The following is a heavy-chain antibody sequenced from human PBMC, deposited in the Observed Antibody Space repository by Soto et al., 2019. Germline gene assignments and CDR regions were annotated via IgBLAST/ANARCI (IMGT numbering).Heavy chain of an antibody. Sequence: GGSLRLSCAASGFTFSSYGMHWVRQAPGKGLEWVAVISYDGSNKYYADTVKGRFTISRDNSKNTLYLQMNSLRAEDTAVYYCAPTVTAVGSVLDYWGQGTLVTVSS. CDR1: GFTFSSYG. J-gene: IGHJ4*02. D-gene: IGHD4-4*01. V-gene: IGHV3-30*03. CDR2: ISYDGSNK. CDR3: APTVTAVGSVLDY.